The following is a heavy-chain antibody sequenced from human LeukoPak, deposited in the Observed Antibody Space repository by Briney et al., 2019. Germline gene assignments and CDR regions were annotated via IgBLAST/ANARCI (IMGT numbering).Heavy chain of an antibody. J-gene: IGHJ5*02. CDR3: ARGGICSSTSCYSFRRNWFDP. CDR1: GFTFSSYS. D-gene: IGHD2-2*01. CDR2: ISSSSSYI. Sequence: GGPLRLSCAASGFTFSSYSMNWVRQAPGKGLEWVSSISSSSSYIYYADSVKGRFTISRHNAKNSLYLQMNSLRAEDTAVYYCARGGICSSTSCYSFRRNWFDPWGQGTLVTVSS. V-gene: IGHV3-21*01.